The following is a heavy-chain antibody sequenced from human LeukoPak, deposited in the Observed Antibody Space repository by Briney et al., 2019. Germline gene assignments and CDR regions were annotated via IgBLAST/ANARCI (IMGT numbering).Heavy chain of an antibody. CDR3: ARAIEWLGYFDY. CDR2: IKQDGSEK. V-gene: IGHV3-7*01. D-gene: IGHD3-3*01. CDR1: GFTFSVYW. J-gene: IGHJ4*02. Sequence: PGGPLRLSCEASGFTFSVYWMGWVRQAPGKGLEWVANIKQDGSEKYYVDSVKGRFTISRDNSKNSLYLQMNSLRAEDTAVYFCARAIEWLGYFDYWGQGTLVTVSS.